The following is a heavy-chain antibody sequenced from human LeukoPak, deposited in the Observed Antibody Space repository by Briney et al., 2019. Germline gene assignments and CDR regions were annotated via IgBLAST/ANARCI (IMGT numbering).Heavy chain of an antibody. CDR3: ARAVSRRFDY. Sequence: SETLSLTCTVSGGSMSPYHWGWIRQPPGKGLEWTGYIYYSGSTNYNPSLNSRVTISVDTSKNQFSLRLSSVTAADTAIYYCARAVSRRFDYWGQGTLVTVSS. CDR1: GGSMSPYH. J-gene: IGHJ4*02. V-gene: IGHV4-59*08. D-gene: IGHD5/OR15-5a*01. CDR2: IYYSGST.